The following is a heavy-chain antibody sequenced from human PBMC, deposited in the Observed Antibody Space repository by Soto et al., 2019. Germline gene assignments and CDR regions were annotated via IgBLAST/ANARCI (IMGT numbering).Heavy chain of an antibody. Sequence: PGGSLRLSCTASGFQFGNFLMSWFRQAPGKGMEWVGFIRSQPYGGTAEYAASVRGRFTISGDDSKGIAYLQMNSLQTEDSGVYYCIGSFPFWGQGTLVTVSS. CDR1: GFQFGNFL. J-gene: IGHJ4*02. D-gene: IGHD3-10*01. CDR2: IRSQPYGGTA. CDR3: IGSFPF. V-gene: IGHV3-49*03.